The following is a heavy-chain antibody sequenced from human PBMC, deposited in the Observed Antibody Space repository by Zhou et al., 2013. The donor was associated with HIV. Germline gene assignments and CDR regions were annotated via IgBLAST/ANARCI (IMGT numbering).Heavy chain of an antibody. V-gene: IGHV1-8*01. J-gene: IGHJ4*02. Sequence: QVQLVQSGAEVKKPGASLKVSCKASGYTFTNYDINWVRQATGQGLEWMGWMNPNSGNTGYAQKFQGRVSMTRNTSINTAYMELSSLRSEDTAVYYCARGPYSSSWCDYWGQGTLVTVS. CDR2: MNPNSGNT. CDR1: GYTFTNYD. D-gene: IGHD6-13*01. CDR3: ARGPYSSSWCDY.